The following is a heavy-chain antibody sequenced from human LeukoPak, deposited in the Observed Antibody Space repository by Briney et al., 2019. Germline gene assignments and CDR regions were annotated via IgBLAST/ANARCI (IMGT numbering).Heavy chain of an antibody. CDR2: IYSGGST. Sequence: PGGSLRLSCAASGFTVSSNYMSWVRQAPGKGLEWVSVIYSGGSTYYAGSVKGRFTISRDNSKNTLYLQMNSLRAEDTAVYYCAKDLEEPAYDFWSGYPSIPPDYWGQGTLVTVSS. D-gene: IGHD3-3*01. CDR1: GFTVSSNY. J-gene: IGHJ4*02. V-gene: IGHV3-53*05. CDR3: AKDLEEPAYDFWSGYPSIPPDY.